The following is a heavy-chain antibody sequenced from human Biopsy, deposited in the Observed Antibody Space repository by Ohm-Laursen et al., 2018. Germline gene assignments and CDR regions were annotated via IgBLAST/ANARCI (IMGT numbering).Heavy chain of an antibody. D-gene: IGHD4-17*01. V-gene: IGHV3-21*06. Sequence: SLRLSCAAPGVTLSGYAMNWVRQAPGKGLEWVSSITGGGNYINYADSVRGRFTISRGNSKNSVYLVMSSLRAEDTAVYFCATAAYAPPYFDLWGRGTVVTVSS. CDR1: GVTLSGYA. CDR3: ATAAYAPPYFDL. J-gene: IGHJ4*02. CDR2: ITGGGNYI.